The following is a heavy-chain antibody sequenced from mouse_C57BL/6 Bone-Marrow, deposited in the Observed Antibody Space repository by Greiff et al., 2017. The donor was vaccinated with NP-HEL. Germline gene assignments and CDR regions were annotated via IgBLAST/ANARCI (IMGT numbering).Heavy chain of an antibody. D-gene: IGHD1-1*01. CDR2: INPSTGGT. J-gene: IGHJ3*01. Sequence: VQLQQSGPELVKPGASVKISCKASGYSFTGYYMNWVKQSPEKSLEWIGEINPSTGGTTSNQKFKAKATLTVDKSSSTAYMQLKSLTSEDSAVYYCARCVYDYGSSYVWFAYWGQGTLVTVSA. CDR1: GYSFTGYY. V-gene: IGHV1-42*01. CDR3: ARCVYDYGSSYVWFAY.